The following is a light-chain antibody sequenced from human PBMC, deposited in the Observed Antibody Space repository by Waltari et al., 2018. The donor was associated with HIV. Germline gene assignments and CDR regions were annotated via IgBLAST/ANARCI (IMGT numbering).Light chain of an antibody. CDR1: TGPVTSDHP. Sequence: QSVVTQEPSLTVSPGGTVTLTCGPPTGPVTSDHPPSWFHQKPGQAPRTLIYDATDKHSWTPARFSPSFLGGKAALTLPAAQPEDEAYYYCLLSYGSVRLFGGGTKLTV. CDR2: DAT. V-gene: IGLV7-46*01. CDR3: LLSYGSVRL. J-gene: IGLJ3*02.